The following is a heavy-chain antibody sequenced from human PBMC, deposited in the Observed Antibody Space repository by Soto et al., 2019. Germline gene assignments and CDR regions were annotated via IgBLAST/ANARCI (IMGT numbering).Heavy chain of an antibody. Sequence: QVQLVESGGGVVQPGRSLRLSCAASGFTFSSYGMHWVRQAPGKGLEWVAVIWYDGSNKYYADSVKGRFTISRDNSKNTLYLQMNSLRAEDTAVYYCARGRAGRTVWGDAFDIWGQGTMVTVSS. J-gene: IGHJ3*02. CDR1: GFTFSSYG. CDR2: IWYDGSNK. D-gene: IGHD7-27*01. V-gene: IGHV3-33*01. CDR3: ARGRAGRTVWGDAFDI.